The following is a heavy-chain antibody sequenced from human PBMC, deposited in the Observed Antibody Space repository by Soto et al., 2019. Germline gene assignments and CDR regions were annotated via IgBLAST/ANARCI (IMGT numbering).Heavy chain of an antibody. CDR3: ARDSGGLRLGESSLYGEKDSFDV. D-gene: IGHD3-16*02. Sequence: PSETLSLTCSVSGDSIGRYYWSWIRQPPGQGLEWIGEINYSGSTKFNPSLKSRVTLSIDTSKDQFSLRLSSVTAADTAVYYCARDSGGLRLGESSLYGEKDSFDVWDQGTLVTVSS. V-gene: IGHV4-59*12. CDR1: GDSIGRYY. J-gene: IGHJ3*01. CDR2: INYSGST.